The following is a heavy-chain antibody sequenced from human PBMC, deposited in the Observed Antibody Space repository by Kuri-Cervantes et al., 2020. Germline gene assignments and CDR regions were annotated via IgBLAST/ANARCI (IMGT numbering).Heavy chain of an antibody. V-gene: IGHV3-11*04. CDR2: ISRSSTTI. CDR3: AKGGGGGGYGRLDY. Sequence: DYYWSWIRQPPGKGLEWVSYISRSSTTIYYADSVKGRFTISRDNAKNSLYLQMNSLRAEDTAVYYCAKGGGGGGYGRLDYWGQGTLVTVSS. J-gene: IGHJ4*02. D-gene: IGHD5-12*01. CDR1: DYY.